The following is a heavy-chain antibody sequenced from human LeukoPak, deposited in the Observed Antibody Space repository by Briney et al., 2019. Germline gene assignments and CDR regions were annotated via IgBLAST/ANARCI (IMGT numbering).Heavy chain of an antibody. CDR3: AREEKPWDLQQQFSF. D-gene: IGHD1-26*01. CDR2: IYTSGST. CDR1: GGSISSGSYY. J-gene: IGHJ4*02. Sequence: PSETLSLTCTVSGGSISSGSYYWSWIRQTAGKGLEWIGRIYTSGSTNYNPSLNSRVTMSVDTSKNQFSLKLTSVTAADSAVYYCAREEKPWDLQQQFSFWGQGSLVTVSS. V-gene: IGHV4-61*02.